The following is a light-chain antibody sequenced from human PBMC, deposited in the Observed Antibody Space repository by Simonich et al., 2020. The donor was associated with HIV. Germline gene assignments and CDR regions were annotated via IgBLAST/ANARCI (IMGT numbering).Light chain of an antibody. CDR1: QSVTSI. J-gene: IGKJ1*01. V-gene: IGKV3-15*01. CDR3: QQYNDWPRT. CDR2: GAS. Sequence: EIVMTQSPATLSVSPGKRATPPCRASQSVTSILAWYQQKPGQAPRLRIYGASTRATGIPARFSGSGSGTEFTLTISSMQSEDFAVYYCQQYNDWPRTFGQGTKVEI.